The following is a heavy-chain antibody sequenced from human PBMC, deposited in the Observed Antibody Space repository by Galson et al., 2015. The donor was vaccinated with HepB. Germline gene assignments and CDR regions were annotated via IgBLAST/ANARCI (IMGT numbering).Heavy chain of an antibody. V-gene: IGHV3-23*01. D-gene: IGHD5-18*01. CDR3: AKAGERGYSYGSFDY. CDR2: ISGSGGST. J-gene: IGHJ4*02. CDR1: GFTFSSYA. Sequence: SLRLSCAASGFTFSSYAMSWVRQAPGKGLEWVSAISGSGGSTYYADSVKGRFTISRDNSKNTLYLQMNSLRAEDTAVYYCAKAGERGYSYGSFDYWGQGTLVTVSS.